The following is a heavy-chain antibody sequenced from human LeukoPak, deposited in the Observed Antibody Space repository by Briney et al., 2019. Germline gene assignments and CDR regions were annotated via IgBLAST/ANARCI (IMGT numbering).Heavy chain of an antibody. Sequence: GGSLRLSCAASGFTFSSYAMSWVHQAPGKGLEWVSAISGSGGSTYYADSVKGRFTISRDNSKNTLYLQMNSLRAEDTAVYYCAKDIARGGRTRYFDYWGQGTLVTVSS. CDR2: ISGSGGST. V-gene: IGHV3-23*01. J-gene: IGHJ4*02. D-gene: IGHD1-26*01. CDR1: GFTFSSYA. CDR3: AKDIARGGRTRYFDY.